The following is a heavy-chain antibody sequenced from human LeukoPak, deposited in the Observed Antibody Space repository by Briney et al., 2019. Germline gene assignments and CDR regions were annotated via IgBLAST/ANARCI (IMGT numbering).Heavy chain of an antibody. J-gene: IGHJ4*02. CDR1: GFSVGSHY. V-gene: IGHV3-66*02. Sequence: GGSLRLSCAASGFSVGSHYMTWVRQAPGQGLEWVSVVYIDGSTYYADSVESRFTISRDNTKNTLYLQMNSLRPEDTAVYYCAKLPIYWGQGALVTVSS. CDR3: AKLPIY. D-gene: IGHD4-23*01. CDR2: VYIDGST.